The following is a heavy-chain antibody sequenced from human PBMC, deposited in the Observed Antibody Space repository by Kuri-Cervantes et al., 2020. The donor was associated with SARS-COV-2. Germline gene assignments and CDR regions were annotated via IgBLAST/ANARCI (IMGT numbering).Heavy chain of an antibody. CDR2: ISGSGGST. CDR1: GFTFSSYA. J-gene: IGHJ6*04. V-gene: IGHV3-23*01. Sequence: GEPLKISCAAPGFTFSSYAMSWVRQAPGKGLEWVSAISGSGGSTYYADSVKGRFTISRDNSKNTLYLQMNSLRAEDTAVYYCAKDQGIAAAGWGVDVWGKGTTVTVSS. CDR3: AKDQGIAAAGWGVDV. D-gene: IGHD6-13*01.